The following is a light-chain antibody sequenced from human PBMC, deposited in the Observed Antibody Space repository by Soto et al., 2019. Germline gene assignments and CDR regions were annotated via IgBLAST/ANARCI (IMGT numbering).Light chain of an antibody. V-gene: IGKV1-39*01. CDR3: QQTYSNPRT. CDR2: AAS. Sequence: DIQMTQSPSSLSASVGDRVTITCRASQSIRTYLNWYQQKPGKAPKFLIYAASTLQSGVPSRFSGSGSGTDFTLTISSLQTEDFATYYCQQTYSNPRTFGQGTKVEIK. J-gene: IGKJ1*01. CDR1: QSIRTY.